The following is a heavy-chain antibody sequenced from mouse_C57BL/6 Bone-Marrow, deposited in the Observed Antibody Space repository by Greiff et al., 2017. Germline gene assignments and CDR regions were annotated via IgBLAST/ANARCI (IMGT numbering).Heavy chain of an antibody. J-gene: IGHJ1*03. D-gene: IGHD2-2*01. Sequence: EVKLMESGGGLVQPGGSLKLSCAASGFTFSDYYMYWVRQTPEKRLEWVAYISNGGGSTYYPDTVKGRFTISRDNAKNTLYLQMSRLKSEDTAMYYCARGYGYDDSAWYFDVWGTGTTVTVSS. CDR2: ISNGGGST. V-gene: IGHV5-12*01. CDR3: ARGYGYDDSAWYFDV. CDR1: GFTFSDYY.